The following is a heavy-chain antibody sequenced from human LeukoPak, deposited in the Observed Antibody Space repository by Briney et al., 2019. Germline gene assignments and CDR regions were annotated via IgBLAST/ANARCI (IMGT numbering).Heavy chain of an antibody. CDR1: GGSISSSTYS. CDR2: IYYSGST. D-gene: IGHD3-22*01. V-gene: IGHV4-39*07. CDR3: AKASLEDSSAIIIPDAFDI. J-gene: IGHJ3*02. Sequence: SETLSLTCTVSGGSISSSTYSWGWIRQPPGKGLEWIGNIYYSGSTFYNPSLKSRVTISLDTSKHQFSLKLTSVTAADTAVYYCAKASLEDSSAIIIPDAFDIWGQGTMVTVSS.